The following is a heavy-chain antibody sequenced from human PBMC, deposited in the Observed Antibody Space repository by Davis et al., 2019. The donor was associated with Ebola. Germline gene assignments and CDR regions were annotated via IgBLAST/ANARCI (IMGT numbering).Heavy chain of an antibody. CDR2: IYYSGST. Sequence: PSETLSLTCTVSGGSISSGGYYWSWIRQHPGKGLEWIGYIYYSGSTYYNPSLKSRVTISVDTSKNQFSLKLSSVTAADTAVYYCARDSEDILTGYHYYGDWGQGTLVTVSS. V-gene: IGHV4-31*03. D-gene: IGHD3-9*01. J-gene: IGHJ4*02. CDR3: ARDSEDILTGYHYYGD. CDR1: GGSISSGGYY.